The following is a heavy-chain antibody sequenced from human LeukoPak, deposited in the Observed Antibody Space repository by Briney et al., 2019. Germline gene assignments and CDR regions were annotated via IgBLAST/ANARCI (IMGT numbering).Heavy chain of an antibody. Sequence: SETLSLTCTVSGGSISSYYWSWIRQPAGKGLEWIGRIYTSGSTNYNPSLKSRVTMSVDTPKNQFSLKLSSVTAADTAVYYCARGLYCSSTSCYTSDAFDIWGQGTMVTVSS. V-gene: IGHV4-4*07. CDR3: ARGLYCSSTSCYTSDAFDI. CDR1: GGSISSYY. D-gene: IGHD2-2*02. CDR2: IYTSGST. J-gene: IGHJ3*02.